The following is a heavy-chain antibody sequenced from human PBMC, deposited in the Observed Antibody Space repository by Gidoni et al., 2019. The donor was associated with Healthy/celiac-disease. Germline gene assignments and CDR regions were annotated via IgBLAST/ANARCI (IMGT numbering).Heavy chain of an antibody. CDR3: ARGRKRITIFGVVSDYYYGMDV. V-gene: IGHV1-8*01. CDR2: MNPNSGNT. Sequence: QVQLVQSGAAVKKPGASVKVSCKASGYPFTSYAINWVRQATGQGLEGMGWMNPNSGNTGYAQKFQGRVTMTRNTSISTAYMELSSLRSEDTAVYYCARGRKRITIFGVVSDYYYGMDVWGQGTTVTVSS. J-gene: IGHJ6*02. D-gene: IGHD3-3*01. CDR1: GYPFTSYA.